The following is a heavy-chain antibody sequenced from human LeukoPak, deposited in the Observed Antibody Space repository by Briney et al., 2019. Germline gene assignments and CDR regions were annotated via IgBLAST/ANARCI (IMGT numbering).Heavy chain of an antibody. D-gene: IGHD1-26*01. J-gene: IGHJ4*02. CDR3: ARSGLNVIMGVGATSGLIDY. CDR1: GYTFTSYG. V-gene: IGHV1-18*01. CDR2: ISAYNGNT. Sequence: GASVKVSCKASGYTFTSYGISWVRQAPGQGLEWMGWISAYNGNTNYAQKLQGRVTMTTDTSTSTAYMELRSLRSDDTAVYYCARSGLNVIMGVGATSGLIDYWGQGTLVTVSS.